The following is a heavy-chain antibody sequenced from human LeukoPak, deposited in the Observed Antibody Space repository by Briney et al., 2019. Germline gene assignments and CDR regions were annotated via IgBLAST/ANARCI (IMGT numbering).Heavy chain of an antibody. Sequence: SVKVSCKASGGTFSSYAISWVRQAPGQGLEWMGRIIPILGIANYAQKFQGRVTITADKSTSTAYMELSSLRSEDTAVYYCARDHGGSYSRYFDLWGRGTLVTVSS. D-gene: IGHD1-26*01. CDR3: ARDHGGSYSRYFDL. CDR1: GGTFSSYA. V-gene: IGHV1-69*04. J-gene: IGHJ2*01. CDR2: IIPILGIA.